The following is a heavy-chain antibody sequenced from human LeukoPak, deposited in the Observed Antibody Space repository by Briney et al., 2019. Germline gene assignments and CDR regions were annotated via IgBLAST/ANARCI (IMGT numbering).Heavy chain of an antibody. CDR1: GYTFTGYY. D-gene: IGHD3-22*01. V-gene: IGHV1-2*02. CDR2: INHNSGGT. J-gene: IGHJ4*02. CDR3: ARGVILLLDDY. Sequence: ASVKVSCKASGYTFTGYYMHWVRQAPGQGLEWMGWINHNSGGTNYAQKFQGRVTMTRDTSISTAYMELSRLRSDDTAVYYCARGVILLLDDYWGQGTLVTVSS.